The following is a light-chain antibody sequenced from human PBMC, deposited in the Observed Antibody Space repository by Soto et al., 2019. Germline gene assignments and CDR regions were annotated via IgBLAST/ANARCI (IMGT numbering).Light chain of an antibody. J-gene: IGLJ1*01. CDR2: EVS. Sequence: QSVLTQPASVSGSPGQSITVSCTGTSSDVGGYNYVSWYQQHPGKAPKLMIYEVSNRPSGIPDRFSGSKSGTSATLGITGLQTGDEADYYCGTWDSSLNAYVFGSGTKVTV. CDR1: SSDVGGYNY. V-gene: IGLV2-14*01. CDR3: GTWDSSLNAYV.